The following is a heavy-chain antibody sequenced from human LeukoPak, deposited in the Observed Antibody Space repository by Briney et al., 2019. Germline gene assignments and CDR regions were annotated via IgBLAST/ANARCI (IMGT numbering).Heavy chain of an antibody. CDR3: AKPPYASSGYYQSTFEY. J-gene: IGHJ4*01. CDR1: VVSFSIYG. CDR2: ISYDVSKK. Sequence: GGCLRLSCAASVVSFSIYGMHWGRHAPGKGRWWVAVISYDVSKKYYADSVKGRFTISTDNSKNTLCLQINSLRAEDTALYYCAKPPYASSGYYQSTFEYWGHGTLVPVPA. V-gene: IGHV3-30*18. D-gene: IGHD3-22*01.